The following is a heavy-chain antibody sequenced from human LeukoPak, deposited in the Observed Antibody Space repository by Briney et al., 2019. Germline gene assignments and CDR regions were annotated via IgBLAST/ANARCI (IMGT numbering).Heavy chain of an antibody. CDR3: AKAITMVRGYYYGMDV. Sequence: GGSLRLSCAASGFTVSSNHMSWVRQAPGKGLEWVSAISGSGGSTYYADSVKGRFTISRDNSKNTLYLQMNSLRAEDTAVYYCAKAITMVRGYYYGMDVWGQGTTVTVSS. J-gene: IGHJ6*02. CDR1: GFTVSSNH. D-gene: IGHD3-10*01. CDR2: ISGSGGST. V-gene: IGHV3-23*01.